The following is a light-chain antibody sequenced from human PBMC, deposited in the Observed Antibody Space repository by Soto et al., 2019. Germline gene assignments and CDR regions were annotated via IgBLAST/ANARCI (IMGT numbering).Light chain of an antibody. J-gene: IGLJ1*01. Sequence: QSALTQPRSVSGSPGQSVTISCTGTSSDVGVYNYVSWYQQHPGKAPKLMIYDVSKRPSGVPDRFSGSKSGNTASLTISGLQAEDEADYYCCSYAGSYTHVFGTGTKVTVL. V-gene: IGLV2-11*01. CDR3: CSYAGSYTHV. CDR2: DVS. CDR1: SSDVGVYNY.